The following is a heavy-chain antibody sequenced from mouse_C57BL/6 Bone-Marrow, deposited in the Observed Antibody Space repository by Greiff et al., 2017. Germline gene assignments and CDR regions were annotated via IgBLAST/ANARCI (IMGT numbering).Heavy chain of an antibody. Sequence: VQLQESGAELARPGASVKLSCKASGYTFTSSGISWVKQRTGQGLEWIGEIYPRSGNTYYNEKFKGKATLTADKSSSTAYMELRSLTSEDSAVYFCARGGQLRPYYFDYWGQGTTLTVSS. CDR1: GYTFTSSG. CDR2: IYPRSGNT. V-gene: IGHV1-81*01. J-gene: IGHJ2*01. D-gene: IGHD3-2*02. CDR3: ARGGQLRPYYFDY.